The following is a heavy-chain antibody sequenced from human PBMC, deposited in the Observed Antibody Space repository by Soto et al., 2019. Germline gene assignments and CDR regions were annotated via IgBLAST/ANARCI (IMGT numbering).Heavy chain of an antibody. Sequence: PGGSLRLSCAASGFTFSSYSMNWVRQAPGKGLEWVSSISSSSSYIYYADSVKGRFTISRDNAKNSLYLQMNSLRAEDTAVYYCAREPVPPKPNPYGMDVWGQGTTVTVSS. J-gene: IGHJ6*02. CDR2: ISSSSSYI. CDR3: AREPVPPKPNPYGMDV. CDR1: GFTFSSYS. V-gene: IGHV3-21*01. D-gene: IGHD1-1*01.